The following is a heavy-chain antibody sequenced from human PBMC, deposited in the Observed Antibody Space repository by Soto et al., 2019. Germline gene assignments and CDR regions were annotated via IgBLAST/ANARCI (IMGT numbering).Heavy chain of an antibody. Sequence: ASVKVSCKASGGTFGSQGIAWVRQAPGQGLEWMGGFIAMLGTPTYAKKVQGRATISADESLTSSYLELRSLRPEDTGVYFCARGAMANFDYWGQGTVVTVSS. J-gene: IGHJ4*02. CDR1: GGTFGSQG. V-gene: IGHV1-69*13. CDR2: FIAMLGTP. D-gene: IGHD5-18*01. CDR3: ARGAMANFDY.